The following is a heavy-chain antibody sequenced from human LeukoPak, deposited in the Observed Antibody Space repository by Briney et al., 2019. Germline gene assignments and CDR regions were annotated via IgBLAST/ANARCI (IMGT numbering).Heavy chain of an antibody. CDR1: GFTFSSYW. CDR2: IKQDGSEK. V-gene: IGHV3-7*01. D-gene: IGHD3-22*01. J-gene: IGHJ4*02. Sequence: GSLRLSCAASGFTFSSYWMSWVRQAPGKGLEWVATIKQDGSEKYFVDSVKGRFTISRDNAKNSLYLQMNSLRAEDTAVYYCARDLPYYDSSGYPTTCFDCWGQGTLVTVSS. CDR3: ARDLPYYDSSGYPTTCFDC.